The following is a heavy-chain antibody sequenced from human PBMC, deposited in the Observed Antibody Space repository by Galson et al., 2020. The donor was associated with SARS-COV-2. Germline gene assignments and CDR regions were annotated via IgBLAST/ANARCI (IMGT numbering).Heavy chain of an antibody. V-gene: IGHV3-15*01. CDR2: IKGKVDGGTT. D-gene: IGHD2-2*01. CDR1: GLSINNAW. J-gene: IGHJ3*01. Sequence: GESLKISCAVSGLSINNAWMSWVRQAPGKGLEWVGHIKGKVDGGTTDYAAPAKGRFTISRFDSRNMLYLQMSSLKTDDTAVYYCTTGFCSSASCSDSFWGQGAMVTVSS. CDR3: TTGFCSSASCSDSF.